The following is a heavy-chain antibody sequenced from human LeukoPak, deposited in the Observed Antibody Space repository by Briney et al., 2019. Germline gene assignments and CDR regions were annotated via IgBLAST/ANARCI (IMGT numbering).Heavy chain of an antibody. CDR3: AKEVWPGNTGWHLFDS. Sequence: GGSLRLSCAASGFTFSSYAMTWVRQPPGKGLEWVSAISASGSRTYYAGSVKGRFAVSRDNSRDTLYLQVSSLRAEDTAVYYCAKEVWPGNTGWHLFDSWGQGTLVTVSS. J-gene: IGHJ4*02. V-gene: IGHV3-23*01. D-gene: IGHD1-14*01. CDR2: ISASGSRT. CDR1: GFTFSSYA.